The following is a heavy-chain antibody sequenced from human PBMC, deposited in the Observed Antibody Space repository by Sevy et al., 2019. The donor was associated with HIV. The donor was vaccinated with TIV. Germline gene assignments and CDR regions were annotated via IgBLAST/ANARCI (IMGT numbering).Heavy chain of an antibody. Sequence: ASVKVSCKASGYTFTGYYMHWVRQAPGQGLEWMGRINPNSGGTNYAQKFQGRVTMTRDTSISTAYMELSRLRSDDTAVYYCARDSGPFVNWFDPWGQGTLVTVSS. J-gene: IGHJ5*02. CDR3: ARDSGPFVNWFDP. CDR2: INPNSGGT. D-gene: IGHD3-16*01. CDR1: GYTFTGYY. V-gene: IGHV1-2*06.